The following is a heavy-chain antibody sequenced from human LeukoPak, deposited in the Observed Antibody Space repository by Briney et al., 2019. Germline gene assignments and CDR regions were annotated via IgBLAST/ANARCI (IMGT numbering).Heavy chain of an antibody. V-gene: IGHV3-NL1*01. CDR3: TSGQMFTSGGFDD. CDR2: IYTAGDT. D-gene: IGHD6-19*01. Sequence: PGRSLRLSCAASGFTFSNYGMHWVRQAPGKGLEWVSVIYTAGDTFYPDSVRGRFSISRDTSRNMVNLQMNSLRAEDTALYYCTSGQMFTSGGFDDWGRGTLVTVSS. CDR1: GFTFSNYG. J-gene: IGHJ4*02.